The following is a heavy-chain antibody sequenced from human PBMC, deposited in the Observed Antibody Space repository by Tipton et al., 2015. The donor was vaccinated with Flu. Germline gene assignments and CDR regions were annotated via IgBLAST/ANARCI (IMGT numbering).Heavy chain of an antibody. CDR1: GGSFSGYY. V-gene: IGHV4-34*01. J-gene: IGHJ6*03. CDR3: ARGGRAFSGGSCYRGGSCYMDV. D-gene: IGHD2-15*01. CDR2: INHSGST. Sequence: AGLVKPSETLSLTCAVYGGSFSGYYWSWIRQPPGKGLEWIGEINHSGSTNYNPSLKSRVTISVDTSKNQFSLKLSSVTAADTAVYYCARGGRAFSGGSCYRGGSCYMDVWGKGTTVTVSS.